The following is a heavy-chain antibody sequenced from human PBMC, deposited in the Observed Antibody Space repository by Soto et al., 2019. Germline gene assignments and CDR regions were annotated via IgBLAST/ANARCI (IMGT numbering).Heavy chain of an antibody. D-gene: IGHD1-7*01. CDR2: IYRTGST. Sequence: QVQLQESGPGLVKPSGTLSLTCAVSGGSFTSNNWWTWVRQPPGQGLEWIGEIYRTGSTNYNPSPESRVTISLEPSENQFSLKLTSLTEADKAVYYCASRDPRTSVDYWGQGTLVTVSS. V-gene: IGHV4-4*02. J-gene: IGHJ4*02. CDR3: ASRDPRTSVDY. CDR1: GGSFTSNNW.